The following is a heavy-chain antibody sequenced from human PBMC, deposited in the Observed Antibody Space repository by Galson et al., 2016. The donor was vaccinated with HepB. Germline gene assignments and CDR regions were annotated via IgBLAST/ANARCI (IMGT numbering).Heavy chain of an antibody. J-gene: IGHJ6*02. D-gene: IGHD3-16*01. CDR3: ARTMMTEYGLDV. V-gene: IGHV5-51*01. CDR2: IYPDDSDS. CDR1: GYTFTSYW. Sequence: QSGAEVKKPGESLKISCKAFGYTFTSYWIGWVRQMPGKGLEWMGIIYPDDSDSRYSPSFQGQVTISVDKSISTAYLQWSSLKASDTAMYYCARTMMTEYGLDVWGQGTTVTVSS.